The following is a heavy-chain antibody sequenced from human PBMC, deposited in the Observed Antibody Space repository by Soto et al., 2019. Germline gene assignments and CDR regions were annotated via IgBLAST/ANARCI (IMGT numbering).Heavy chain of an antibody. CDR2: ISGSGGST. CDR1: GFTFSSYA. J-gene: IGHJ4*02. V-gene: IGHV3-23*01. CDR3: AKGRGYSGYEFDY. D-gene: IGHD5-12*01. Sequence: EVQLLESGGGLVQPGGSLRLSCAASGFTFSSYAMSWVRQAPGKGLEWVSAISGSGGSTYYADSVKGRFTISRDNSKNTLYLQMNSLRAEDTALYYCAKGRGYSGYEFDYWGQGTLVTVSS.